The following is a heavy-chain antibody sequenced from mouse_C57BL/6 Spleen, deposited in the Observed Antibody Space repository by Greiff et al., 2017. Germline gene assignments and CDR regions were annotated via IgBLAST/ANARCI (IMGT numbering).Heavy chain of an antibody. J-gene: IGHJ1*03. V-gene: IGHV5-16*01. D-gene: IGHD2-3*01. CDR1: GFTFSDYY. Sequence: DVMLVASEGGLVPPGSSMKLSCTASGFTFSDYYMAWVRQVPEKGLEWVANINYDGSSTYYLDSLKSRFIISRDNAKNILYLQMSSLKSEDTATYYCARVGLLQNFDVWGTGTTVTVSS. CDR2: INYDGSST. CDR3: ARVGLLQNFDV.